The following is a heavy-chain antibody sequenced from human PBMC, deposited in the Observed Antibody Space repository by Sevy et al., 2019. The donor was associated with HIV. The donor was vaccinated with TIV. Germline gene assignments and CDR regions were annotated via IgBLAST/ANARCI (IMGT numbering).Heavy chain of an antibody. CDR2: ISSSSTAI. D-gene: IGHD4-4*01. Sequence: GGSLRLSCAASGFTFSSYGMNWARQAPGKGLEWVSYISSSSTAIYYADSVKGRFTISRDNAKNSLYLQMNSLRDEDTAVYYCASFPVYSNYGEYYFDYWGQGTLVTVSS. CDR1: GFTFSSYG. V-gene: IGHV3-48*02. CDR3: ASFPVYSNYGEYYFDY. J-gene: IGHJ4*02.